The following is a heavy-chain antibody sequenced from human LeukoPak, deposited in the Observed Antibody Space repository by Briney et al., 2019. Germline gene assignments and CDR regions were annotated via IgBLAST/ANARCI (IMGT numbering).Heavy chain of an antibody. CDR2: ITHSGST. CDR3: ARGRRGYGSGSYYKSYNWFDP. CDR1: GGSCSGYY. D-gene: IGHD3-10*01. V-gene: IGHV4-34*01. Sequence: SETLSLTCAVYGGSCSGYYWSSIRQPPGKGLEWIGEITHSGSTNYNPSLKSRVTISVDTSKNQFSLKLSSVTAADTAVYYCARGRRGYGSGSYYKSYNWFDPWGQGTLVTVSS. J-gene: IGHJ5*02.